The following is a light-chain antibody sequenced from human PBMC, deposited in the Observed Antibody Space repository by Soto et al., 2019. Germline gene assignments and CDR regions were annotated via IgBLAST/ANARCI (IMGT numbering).Light chain of an antibody. CDR3: SSYTTSSTPYV. CDR2: DVS. J-gene: IGLJ1*01. Sequence: QSVLTQPASVSGSPGQSVTISCSGTSSDVGGYNYVSWYQQHPGKAPKLLIYDVSNRPSGVSNRFSGSKSANTASLTISGLQPEDEAEYYCSSYTTSSTPYVFGAGTKVTVL. CDR1: SSDVGGYNY. V-gene: IGLV2-14*03.